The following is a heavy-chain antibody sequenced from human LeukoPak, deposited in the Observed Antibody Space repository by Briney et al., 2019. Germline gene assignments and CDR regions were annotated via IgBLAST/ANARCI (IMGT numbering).Heavy chain of an antibody. J-gene: IGHJ4*02. D-gene: IGHD3-9*01. CDR2: INPNSGAT. CDR3: AREYILTAYYGDY. Sequence: ASVKVSCKASGYTFTGHYMHWVRQAPGQGLEWMGWINPNSGATNYAQKFQGRVTMTWDTSISTAYMELSRLRSDDTAVYYCAREYILTAYYGDYWGQGTLVTVSS. V-gene: IGHV1-2*02. CDR1: GYTFTGHY.